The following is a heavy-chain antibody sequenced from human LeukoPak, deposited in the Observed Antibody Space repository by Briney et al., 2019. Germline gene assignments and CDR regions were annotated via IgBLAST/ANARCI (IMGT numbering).Heavy chain of an antibody. CDR1: GGSISSSSYY. CDR2: IYYSGST. CDR3: ARLPGLYYYDSSGTDY. J-gene: IGHJ4*02. V-gene: IGHV4-39*01. Sequence: ASETLSLTCTVSGGSISSSSYYWGWIRQPPGKGLEWIGSIYYSGSTYYNPSLKSRVTISVDTSKNQFSLKLSSVTAADTAVYYCARLPGLYYYDSSGTDYWGQGTLVTVSS. D-gene: IGHD3-22*01.